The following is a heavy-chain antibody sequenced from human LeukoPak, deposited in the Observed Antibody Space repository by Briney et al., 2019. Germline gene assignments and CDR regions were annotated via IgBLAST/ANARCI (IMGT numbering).Heavy chain of an antibody. Sequence: PGGSLRLSCAASGFTFSRYALHWVRQAPGKGLEWVALTSFDGSSQYYADFVKGRFTISEDNSKNTLYLQMNSLKIEDTAVYYCARGSVGTPPPFDFWGQGTLVTVSS. V-gene: IGHV3-30-3*01. CDR2: TSFDGSSQ. J-gene: IGHJ4*02. CDR1: GFTFSRYA. D-gene: IGHD2-15*01. CDR3: ARGSVGTPPPFDF.